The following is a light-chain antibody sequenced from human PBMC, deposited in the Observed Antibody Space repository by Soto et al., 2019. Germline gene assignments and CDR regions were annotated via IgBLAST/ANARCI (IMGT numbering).Light chain of an antibody. Sequence: ESMLTQSPGTLSLSPGERATLSCRASQSVSTRYLAWYQQKPGQAPRLLIYGASIRAAGIPDRFSGSGSGTHFTLTIRRLEPDDFAVFYCQQFGSSPLVFTFGQGTKLE. CDR3: QQFGSSPLVFT. CDR1: QSVSTRY. V-gene: IGKV3-20*01. J-gene: IGKJ2*01. CDR2: GAS.